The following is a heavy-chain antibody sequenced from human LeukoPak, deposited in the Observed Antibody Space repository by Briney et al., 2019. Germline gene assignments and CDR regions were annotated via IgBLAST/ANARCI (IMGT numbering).Heavy chain of an antibody. CDR3: ARDPILIYDFWSGYPV. J-gene: IGHJ4*02. CDR2: INPNSGGT. Sequence: ASVKVSCKASGYTFTGYYMHWVRQAPGQGLEWMGWINPNSGGTNYAQKFQGRVTMTRDTSISTAYMELSRLRSDDTAVYYCARDPILIYDFWSGYPVWGQGTLVTVPS. V-gene: IGHV1-2*02. CDR1: GYTFTGYY. D-gene: IGHD3-3*01.